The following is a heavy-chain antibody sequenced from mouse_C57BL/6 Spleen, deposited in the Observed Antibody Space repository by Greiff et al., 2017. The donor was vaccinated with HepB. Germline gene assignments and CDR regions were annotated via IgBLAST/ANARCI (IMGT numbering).Heavy chain of an antibody. Sequence: QVQLKESGAELVRPGASVTLSCKASGYTFTDYEMHWVKQTPVHGLEWIGAIDPETGGTAYNQKFKGKAILTADKSSSTAYMELRSLTSEDSAVYYCTRKDYYYGSSSYYAMDYWGQGTSVTVSS. J-gene: IGHJ4*01. V-gene: IGHV1-15*01. CDR1: GYTFTDYE. D-gene: IGHD1-1*01. CDR2: IDPETGGT. CDR3: TRKDYYYGSSSYYAMDY.